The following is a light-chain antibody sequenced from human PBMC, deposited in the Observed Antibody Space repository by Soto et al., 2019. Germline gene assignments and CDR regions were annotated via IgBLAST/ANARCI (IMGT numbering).Light chain of an antibody. CDR2: DAS. V-gene: IGKV3-11*01. CDR3: QQRSNWQLT. CDR1: QSVSSY. Sequence: SVLTQSPATLSLSPGERPTLSCRASQSVSSYLAWYQQKPGQAPRLLIYDASNRATGSPARFSGSGSGTDFTLTISSLEPEDFAVYYCQQRSNWQLTFGGRTKVDIK. J-gene: IGKJ4*01.